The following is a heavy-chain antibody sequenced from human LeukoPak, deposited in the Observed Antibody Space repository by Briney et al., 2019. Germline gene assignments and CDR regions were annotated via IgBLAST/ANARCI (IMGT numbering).Heavy chain of an antibody. J-gene: IGHJ6*03. CDR1: GFTFSSYW. Sequence: GGSLRLSCAASGFTFSSYWMSWVRQAPGKGLEWVANIKQDGSEKYYVDSVKGRFTISRDNAKNSLYLQMNSLRAEDTAVYYCARGDYDSSGYYYPGHYYYMDVWGKGTTVTVSS. CDR3: ARGDYDSSGYYYPGHYYYMDV. D-gene: IGHD3-22*01. CDR2: IKQDGSEK. V-gene: IGHV3-7*01.